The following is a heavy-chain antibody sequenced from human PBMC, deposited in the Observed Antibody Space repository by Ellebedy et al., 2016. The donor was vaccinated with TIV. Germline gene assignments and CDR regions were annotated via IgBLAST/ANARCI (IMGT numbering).Heavy chain of an antibody. J-gene: IGHJ5*02. Sequence: AASVKVSCKASGYTFTSYDINSVRHPPGQGLEYLGWMKPSSGNTGYAQKFQGRVTMTRNTSTSTAYMKLSSLGSEDTAVYYCAVGLFDPWGQGTLVTVSS. V-gene: IGHV1-8*01. CDR1: GYTFTSYD. CDR2: MKPSSGNT. CDR3: AVGLFDP.